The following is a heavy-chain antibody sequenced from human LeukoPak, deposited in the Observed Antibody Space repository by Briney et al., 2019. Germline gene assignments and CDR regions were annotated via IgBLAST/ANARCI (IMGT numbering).Heavy chain of an antibody. V-gene: IGHV3-74*01. CDR1: GFTFSSYW. J-gene: IGHJ5*02. CDR3: AKDRGEHWFDP. CDR2: INSDGSIT. Sequence: GGSLRLSCAASGFTFSSYWMHWVRQAPGKGLVWVSRINSDGSITNYAGSVKGRFTISRDNSKNTLYLQMNSLRAEDTAVYYCAKDRGEHWFDPWGQGTLVTVSS. D-gene: IGHD2-21*01.